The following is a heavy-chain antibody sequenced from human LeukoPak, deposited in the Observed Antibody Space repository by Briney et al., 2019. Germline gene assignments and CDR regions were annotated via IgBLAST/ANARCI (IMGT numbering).Heavy chain of an antibody. CDR2: IYPGDSDS. V-gene: IGHV5-51*01. D-gene: IGHD3-10*01. J-gene: IGHJ4*02. CDR1: GYSFTNYW. CDR3: ARPKGLYYYGSGSFSFDY. Sequence: PGESLKISCKGSGYSFTNYWIGWVRQMPGKGLEWMGIIYPGDSDSRYSPSFQGQVTISADKSISTAYLQWSSLKASDTAIYYCARPKGLYYYGSGSFSFDYWGQGTLVTVSS.